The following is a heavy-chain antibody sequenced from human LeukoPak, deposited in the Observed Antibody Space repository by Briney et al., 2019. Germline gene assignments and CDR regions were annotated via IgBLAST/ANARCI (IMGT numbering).Heavy chain of an antibody. Sequence: PSETLSLTCAVSGGSISRGGYSWSWIRQPPGKGLEWIGYIYHSGSTYYNPSLKSRVTISVDRSKNQFSLKLSSVTAADTAVYYCARGATVTTTLDYWGQGTLVTVSS. D-gene: IGHD4-17*01. CDR2: IYHSGST. CDR1: GGSISRGGYS. CDR3: ARGATVTTTLDY. V-gene: IGHV4-30-2*01. J-gene: IGHJ4*02.